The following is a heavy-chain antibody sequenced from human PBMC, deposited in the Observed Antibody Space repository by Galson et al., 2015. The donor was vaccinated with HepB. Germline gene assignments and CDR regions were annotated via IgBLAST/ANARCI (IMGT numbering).Heavy chain of an antibody. V-gene: IGHV3-33*06. CDR3: AKAHRAQRYSSSWYYFDY. CDR2: IWYDGSNK. D-gene: IGHD6-13*01. Sequence: SLRLSCAASGFTFSSYGMHWVRQAPGKGLEWVAVIWYDGSNKYYADSVKGGFTISRDNSKNTLYLQMNSLRAEGTAVYYCAKAHRAQRYSSSWYYFDYCGQGTLVTVSS. J-gene: IGHJ4*02. CDR1: GFTFSSYG.